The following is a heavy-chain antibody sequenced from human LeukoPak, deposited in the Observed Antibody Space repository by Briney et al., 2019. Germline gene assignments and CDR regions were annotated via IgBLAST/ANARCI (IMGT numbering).Heavy chain of an antibody. CDR3: ARLVAATPFIDY. D-gene: IGHD2-15*01. V-gene: IGHV4-38-2*01. Sequence: PLETLSLTCAVSGYSISSGYYWGWIRRPPGKGLEWIGSIYHSGSTYYNPSLKSRVTISVDTSKNQFSLKLSSVTAADTAVYYCARLVAATPFIDYWGQGTLVTVSS. J-gene: IGHJ4*02. CDR1: GYSISSGYY. CDR2: IYHSGST.